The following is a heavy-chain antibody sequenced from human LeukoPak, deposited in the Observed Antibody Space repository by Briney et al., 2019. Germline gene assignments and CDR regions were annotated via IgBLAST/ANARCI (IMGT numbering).Heavy chain of an antibody. Sequence: LTGGSLRLSCAASGFTFDDYTMHWVRQAPGKGLEWVSLISWDGGSTYYADSVKGRFTISRDNSKNSLYLQMNSLRTEDTASYYCAKDTNTYYYDSSGYQFDYWGQGTLVTVSS. CDR1: GFTFDDYT. D-gene: IGHD3-22*01. V-gene: IGHV3-43*01. CDR2: ISWDGGST. CDR3: AKDTNTYYYDSSGYQFDY. J-gene: IGHJ4*02.